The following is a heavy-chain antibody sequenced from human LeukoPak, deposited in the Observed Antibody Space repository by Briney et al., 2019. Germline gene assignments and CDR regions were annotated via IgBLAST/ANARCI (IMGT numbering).Heavy chain of an antibody. V-gene: IGHV4-39*01. CDR1: GGSIRSSSYY. D-gene: IGHD4-17*01. CDR3: GYGDSLDAFDI. CDR2: IYYSGST. J-gene: IGHJ3*02. Sequence: SETLSLTCTVSGGSIRSSSYYWGWIRQPPGKGLEWIGSIYYSGSTYYNPSLKSRVTISVDTSKNQFSLKLSSVTAADTAVYYCGYGDSLDAFDIWGQGTMVTLSS.